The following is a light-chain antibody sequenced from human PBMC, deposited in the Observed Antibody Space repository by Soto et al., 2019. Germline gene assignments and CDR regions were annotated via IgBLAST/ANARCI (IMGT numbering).Light chain of an antibody. CDR3: TSYTSNTTWV. J-gene: IGLJ3*02. CDR2: EVR. Sequence: QSALTQPAAVSGPPGQSITISCTGTSSDVGRYNYVSWYQQHSGKAPKLVIYEVRNRPSGISNRFSASKSGNTASLTISGLPAEDEADYYCTSYTSNTTWVFGGGTKLTVL. V-gene: IGLV2-14*01. CDR1: SSDVGRYNY.